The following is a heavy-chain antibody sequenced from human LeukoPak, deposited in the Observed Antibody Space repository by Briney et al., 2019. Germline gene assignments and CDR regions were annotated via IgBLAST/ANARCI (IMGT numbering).Heavy chain of an antibody. J-gene: IGHJ4*02. CDR3: ARLDDRAPQSGVGNSSSWSPRRGFDY. CDR2: IYYSGST. CDR1: GGSFSSSSYY. V-gene: IGHV4-39*01. D-gene: IGHD6-13*01. Sequence: SETLSLTCTVSGGSFSSSSYYWGWIRQPPGKGLEWIGSIYYSGSTYYNPSLKSRVTISVDTSKNQFSLKLSSVTAADTAVYYCARLDDRAPQSGVGNSSSWSPRRGFDYWGQGTLVTVSS.